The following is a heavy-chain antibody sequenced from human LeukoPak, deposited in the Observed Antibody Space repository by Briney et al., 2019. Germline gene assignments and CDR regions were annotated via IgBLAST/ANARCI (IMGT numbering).Heavy chain of an antibody. CDR2: INYSGST. Sequence: SETLSLTCTVSGASISSHYWSWIRQAPGKGLEWIGFINYSGSTMYNPSLKSRVTISIDTSTNQFSLKLSSVTAADTAVYYCARDVSRGFDYWGQGSLVTVSS. V-gene: IGHV4-59*11. CDR3: ARDVSRGFDY. CDR1: GASISSHY. J-gene: IGHJ4*02. D-gene: IGHD3-10*01.